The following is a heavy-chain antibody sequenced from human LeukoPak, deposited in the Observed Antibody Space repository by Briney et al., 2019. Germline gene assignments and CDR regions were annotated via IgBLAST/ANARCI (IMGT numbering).Heavy chain of an antibody. D-gene: IGHD3-16*01. CDR3: ITTLPWGPNS. V-gene: IGHV3-15*01. CDR1: GFTVSNAY. CDR2: IKSKTDGGTT. Sequence: GGSLRLSCAASGFTVSNAYMNWVRQAPGKGLEGVGRIKSKTDGGTTDYAAPVKGRFTISRDDSKNTLFLQMNSLKTADTAVYYCITTLPWGPNSWGQGTLVTVSS. J-gene: IGHJ4*02.